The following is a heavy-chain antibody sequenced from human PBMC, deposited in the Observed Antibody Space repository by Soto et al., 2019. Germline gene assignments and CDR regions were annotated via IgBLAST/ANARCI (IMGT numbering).Heavy chain of an antibody. Sequence: ASVKVSCKASGYTFTGYYMHWVRQAPGQGLEWMGWINPNSGGTNYAQKFQGRVTMTRDTSISTAYMELSRLRSDDTAVYYCARGYFDWQTYYYYGMDVWGQGTTVTVSS. CDR2: INPNSGGT. J-gene: IGHJ6*02. CDR1: GYTFTGYY. V-gene: IGHV1-2*02. D-gene: IGHD3-9*01. CDR3: ARGYFDWQTYYYYGMDV.